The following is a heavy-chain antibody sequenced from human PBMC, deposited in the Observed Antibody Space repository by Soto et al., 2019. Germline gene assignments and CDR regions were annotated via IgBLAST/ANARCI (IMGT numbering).Heavy chain of an antibody. CDR1: GDSVSSNSAT. V-gene: IGHV6-1*01. CDR2: TYYRSRWYS. D-gene: IGHD6-6*01. CDR3: ARGPSPLAY. J-gene: IGHJ4*02. Sequence: SQTLSLTCAISGDSVSSNSATWTWIRQSPSRGLEWLGRTYYRSRWYSDYAGSVKSRITINADTSKNQFSLHLNSVTPQDTAVYYCARGPSPLAYWGRGTVVTVSS.